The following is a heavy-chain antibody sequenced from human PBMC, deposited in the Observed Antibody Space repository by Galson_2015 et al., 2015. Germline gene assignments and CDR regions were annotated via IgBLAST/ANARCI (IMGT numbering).Heavy chain of an antibody. CDR3: ARPGVVCERSPNY. D-gene: IGHD2-15*01. CDR1: GFTFSAYA. CDR2: ISSGSSTI. Sequence: SLRLSCAASGFTFSAYAMNWVRQAPGKGLEWVSYISSGSSTIYYADSVKGRFTTSRDNAKNSLYLQMKSVRAEDTAVYYCARPGVVCERSPNYWGHGTLVTVSS. V-gene: IGHV3-48*01. J-gene: IGHJ4*01.